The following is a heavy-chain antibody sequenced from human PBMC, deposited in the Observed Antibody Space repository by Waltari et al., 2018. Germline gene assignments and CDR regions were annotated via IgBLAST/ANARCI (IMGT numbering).Heavy chain of an antibody. CDR3: AKSDRFGGVVVGFDY. CDR2: ISGSGGNT. D-gene: IGHD3-16*02. V-gene: IGHV3-23*04. Sequence: EVQLVESGGGLVQPGGSLRLSCAASGFTFSNYAMSWVRQALGKGLEWVSAISGSGGNTYYADSVKGRFTISRDNSKNTVYLQMNSLRAEDTAVYYCAKSDRFGGVVVGFDYWGQGTLVTVSS. CDR1: GFTFSNYA. J-gene: IGHJ4*02.